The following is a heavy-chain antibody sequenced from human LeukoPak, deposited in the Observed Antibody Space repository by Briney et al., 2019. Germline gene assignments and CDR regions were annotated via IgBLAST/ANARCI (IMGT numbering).Heavy chain of an antibody. V-gene: IGHV4-39*01. CDR1: GASISSSSYY. CDR3: ARHAYFDWLLFPFAWFDP. CDR2: IYYSGST. J-gene: IGHJ5*02. Sequence: PSETLSLTCTVSGASISSSSYYWGWIRQPPGKGLEWIGGIYYSGSTYYNPSLKSRATISVDTSKNQFSLRLSSVTAADTAVYYCARHAYFDWLLFPFAWFDPWGQGTLVTVSS. D-gene: IGHD3-9*01.